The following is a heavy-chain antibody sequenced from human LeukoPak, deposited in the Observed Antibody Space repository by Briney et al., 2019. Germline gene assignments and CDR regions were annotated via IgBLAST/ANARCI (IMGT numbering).Heavy chain of an antibody. CDR2: IKEDGSEK. V-gene: IGHV3-7*01. J-gene: IGHJ5*02. Sequence: GGSLRLSCAASGFTFSSYWMSWVRQAPGKGLEWVANIKEDGSEKYYVDSVKGRFTIFRDNAKKSLYLQMNSLRAEDTAVYYCAKASYVASGFDPWGQGILVTVSS. D-gene: IGHD6-13*01. CDR3: AKASYVASGFDP. CDR1: GFTFSSYW.